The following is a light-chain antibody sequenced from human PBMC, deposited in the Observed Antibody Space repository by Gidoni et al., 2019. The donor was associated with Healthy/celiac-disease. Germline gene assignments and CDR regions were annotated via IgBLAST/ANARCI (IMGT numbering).Light chain of an antibody. J-gene: IGKJ1*01. CDR1: QSVSSN. V-gene: IGKV3-15*01. Sequence: EIVMTQSPATLSVSPGERATLSCRASQSVSSNLAWYQQKPGQAPRRLIYGASTRATGIPARFSGSGSGTECTLTISSLQSEDCAVYYCQQYNNWPPGTFGQGTKVEIK. CDR3: QQYNNWPPGT. CDR2: GAS.